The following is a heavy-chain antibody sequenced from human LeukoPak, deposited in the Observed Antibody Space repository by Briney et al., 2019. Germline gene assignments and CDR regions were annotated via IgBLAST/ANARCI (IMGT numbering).Heavy chain of an antibody. Sequence: ASVKVSCKVSGYTLTELSMHWVRQAPGKGLEWMGGFDPGDGETIYAQKFQGRVTMTEDTSTDTAYMELSSLRSEDTAVYYCAIHSFGSGDKRFGETWGQGTLVTVSS. J-gene: IGHJ5*02. CDR1: GYTLTELS. V-gene: IGHV1-24*01. CDR2: FDPGDGET. D-gene: IGHD3-10*01. CDR3: AIHSFGSGDKRFGET.